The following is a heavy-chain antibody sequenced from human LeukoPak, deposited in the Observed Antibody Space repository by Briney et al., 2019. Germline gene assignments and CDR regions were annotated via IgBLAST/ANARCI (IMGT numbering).Heavy chain of an antibody. Sequence: NPGGSLRLSCAASGFTFSSYWMTWVRQAPGKGLEWVSFISSSSTYIYYADSVKGRFTISRDNAKNSLYLQMNSLRAEDTAVYFCARVVEWLLDYYYYMDVWGKGTTVTVSS. CDR2: ISSSSTYI. J-gene: IGHJ6*03. CDR1: GFTFSSYW. D-gene: IGHD3-3*01. CDR3: ARVVEWLLDYYYYMDV. V-gene: IGHV3-21*01.